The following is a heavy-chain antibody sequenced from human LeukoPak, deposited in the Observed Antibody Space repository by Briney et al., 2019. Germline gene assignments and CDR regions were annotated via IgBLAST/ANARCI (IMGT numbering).Heavy chain of an antibody. Sequence: PGGSLRLSCAASGFTFSSSWMTWVRQAPGKGLEWVASIREDGSEKTSVDSVEGRFTISRDNAKNSLYLQMDSLRAEDTAVYYCARGPTNGQAFDYWGQGTLVSVSS. J-gene: IGHJ4*02. CDR1: GFTFSSSW. D-gene: IGHD2-8*01. CDR2: IREDGSEK. V-gene: IGHV3-7*01. CDR3: ARGPTNGQAFDY.